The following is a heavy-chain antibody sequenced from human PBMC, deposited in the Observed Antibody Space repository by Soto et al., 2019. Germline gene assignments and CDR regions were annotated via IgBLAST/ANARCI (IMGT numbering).Heavy chain of an antibody. V-gene: IGHV1-69*01. Sequence: QVQLVQSGAEVKKPGSSVKVSCKAPGGTFSSYAISWVRQAPGQGLEWMGGIIPIFGTANYAQKFQGRVRITADESRSTGYMELSSLRSEDTAVYYCARSQGGSSSLDIYYYYYYGMDVWGQGTTVTVSS. D-gene: IGHD2-15*01. J-gene: IGHJ6*01. CDR3: ARSQGGSSSLDIYYYYYYGMDV. CDR1: GGTFSSYA. CDR2: IIPIFGTA.